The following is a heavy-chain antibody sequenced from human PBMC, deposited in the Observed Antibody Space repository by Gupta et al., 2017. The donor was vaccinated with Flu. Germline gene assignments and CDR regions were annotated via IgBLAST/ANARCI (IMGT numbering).Heavy chain of an antibody. CDR3: ARLGSVTGDY. J-gene: IGHJ4*02. V-gene: IGHV3-21*02. CDR2: IRISPGYI. D-gene: IGHD6-25*01. Sequence: EVQLVESGGGLVRPGGSLSLSCVASAFSFSAYTMNWVRQATGRGLEWVSSIRISPGYIYYTDSVKGRFTVSRDNSKNSVFLQMDSLRVEDTAMYYCARLGSVTGDYWGPGILVTVSS. CDR1: AFSFSAYT.